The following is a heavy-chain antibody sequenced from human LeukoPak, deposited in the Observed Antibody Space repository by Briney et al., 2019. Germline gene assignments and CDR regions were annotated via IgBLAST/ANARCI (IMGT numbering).Heavy chain of an antibody. D-gene: IGHD6-6*01. V-gene: IGHV3-53*04. CDR1: GFTVSSNY. Sequence: GGSRRLSCAASGFTVSSNYMSWVRQAPGKGLEWVSVIYSGGSTYYADSVKGRFTISRHNSKNTLYLQMNSLRAEDTAVYYCAGTSSYSSSSLFDYWGQGTLVTVSP. CDR2: IYSGGST. J-gene: IGHJ4*02. CDR3: AGTSSYSSSSLFDY.